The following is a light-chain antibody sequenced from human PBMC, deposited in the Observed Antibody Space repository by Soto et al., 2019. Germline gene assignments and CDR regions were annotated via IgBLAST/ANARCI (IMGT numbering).Light chain of an antibody. V-gene: IGKV3-20*01. J-gene: IGKJ1*01. CDR3: GSDEWT. CDR1: QSIRSPF. CDR2: GAS. Sequence: EIVLTQSPATLSLSPGERATLSCRASQSIRSPFLARYQQKPGQAPRLFIHGASSRATGIPDRFSGSGSGTDFTLTISRLEPEDFAVYYCGSDEWTFGQGTTVE.